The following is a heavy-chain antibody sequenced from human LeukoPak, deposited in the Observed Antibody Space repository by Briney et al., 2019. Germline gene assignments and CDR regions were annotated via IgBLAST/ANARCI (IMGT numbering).Heavy chain of an antibody. D-gene: IGHD3-3*01. Sequence: SETLSLTCTVSGGSISSYYWSWIRQPPGKGLEWIGYIYYSGSTNYNPSLKSRVTISVDTSKNQFSLKLSSVTAADTAVYYCARDCHYDFWSGYYTHWFDPWGQGTLVTVSS. CDR1: GGSISSYY. V-gene: IGHV4-59*12. J-gene: IGHJ5*02. CDR3: ARDCHYDFWSGYYTHWFDP. CDR2: IYYSGST.